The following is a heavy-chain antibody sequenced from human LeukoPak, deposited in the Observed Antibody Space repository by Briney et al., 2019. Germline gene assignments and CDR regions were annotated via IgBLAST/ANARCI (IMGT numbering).Heavy chain of an antibody. D-gene: IGHD2-15*01. Sequence: GSLRLSCAASGFTFSSYSMNWVRQAPGKGPEWVSSISSSSSYIYYADSVKGRFTISRDNAKNSLYLQMNSLRAEDTAVYYCARDQRCSGGSCYSFDYWGQGTLVTVSS. V-gene: IGHV3-21*01. J-gene: IGHJ4*02. CDR3: ARDQRCSGGSCYSFDY. CDR2: ISSSSSYI. CDR1: GFTFSSYS.